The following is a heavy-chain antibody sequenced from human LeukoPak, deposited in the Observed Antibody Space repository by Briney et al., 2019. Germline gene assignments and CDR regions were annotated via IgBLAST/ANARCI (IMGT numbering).Heavy chain of an antibody. V-gene: IGHV1-46*01. CDR3: ARVLEKYSDRSGYDAFDI. D-gene: IGHD3-22*01. CDR2: INSSGGST. J-gene: IGHJ3*02. Sequence: GASVKVSCKASGYTFTGYFIHWVRQAPGQGLEWMGIINSSGGSTSYAQKFQGRVTMTRDTSTSTVYMELSSLRSEDTAVYYCARVLEKYSDRSGYDAFDIWGQGTMVTVSS. CDR1: GYTFTGYF.